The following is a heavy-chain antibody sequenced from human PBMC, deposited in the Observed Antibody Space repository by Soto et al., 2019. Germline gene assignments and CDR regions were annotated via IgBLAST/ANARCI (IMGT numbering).Heavy chain of an antibody. D-gene: IGHD2-2*01. J-gene: IGHJ6*02. CDR2: IIPILGIA. CDR3: ARASGDIVVVPAAGGCYYGMDV. Sequence: ASVKVSCKASGGTFSSYAISWVRQAPGQGLEWMGGIIPILGIANYAQKFQGRVTITADKSTSTAYMELSSLRSEDTAVYYCARASGDIVVVPAAGGCYYGMDVWGQGTTVTVSS. CDR1: GGTFSSYA. V-gene: IGHV1-69*10.